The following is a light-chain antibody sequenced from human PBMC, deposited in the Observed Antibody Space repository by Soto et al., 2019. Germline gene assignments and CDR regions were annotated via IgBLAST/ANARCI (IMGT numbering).Light chain of an antibody. J-gene: IGKJ1*01. CDR3: QHYSGDRAT. CDR2: EVS. CDR1: QSINKW. Sequence: DLQMTPSPSTLSASVGARATISGRASQSINKWLAWYQHNPGKATNLLIYEVSTLHSGVPSRFSGSGSGTEFTLTISSLRPDEFATYYCQHYSGDRATFGQGTKVDIK. V-gene: IGKV1-5*03.